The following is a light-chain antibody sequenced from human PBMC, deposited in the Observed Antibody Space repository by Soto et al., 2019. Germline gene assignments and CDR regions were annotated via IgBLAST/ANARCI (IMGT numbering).Light chain of an antibody. CDR2: AAS. J-gene: IGKJ1*01. Sequence: IPMTKFQSFTSASVADRVSITCRASQSISNHLNWYQQKPGKAPKLLIFAASSLQSGVPQRFSGSGSGTEFTLTISSLQTDDISTYYCQQYHRYCRFGQGTKVEI. V-gene: IGKV1-39*01. CDR1: QSISNH. CDR3: QQYHRYCR.